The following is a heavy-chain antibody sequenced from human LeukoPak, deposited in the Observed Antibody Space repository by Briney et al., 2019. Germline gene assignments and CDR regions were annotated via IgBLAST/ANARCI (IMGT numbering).Heavy chain of an antibody. Sequence: SQTLSVTCVLSGDSVSSNSLAWNWTRQSPSGGREWLGKPYYRSKWNNDYPVSVKSRLANNPDTSKNHFSLQLNSMTPEDTAVYYCAREIQDWGQGTLVTVSS. CDR1: GDSVSSNSLA. D-gene: IGHD5-18*01. J-gene: IGHJ4*02. CDR2: PYYRSKWNN. V-gene: IGHV6-1*01. CDR3: AREIQD.